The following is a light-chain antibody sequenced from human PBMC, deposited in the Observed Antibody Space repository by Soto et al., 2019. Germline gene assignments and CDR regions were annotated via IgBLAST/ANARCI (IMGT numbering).Light chain of an antibody. J-gene: IGLJ2*01. CDR1: SSNIGGNT. V-gene: IGLV1-44*01. Sequence: QSVLTQPPSASGTPGQRVTISCSGSSSNIGGNTVNWYQQLPGTAPKLLIYSNTQRPSGVPDRFSGSKSDTSASLAISGLQSEYEADYYCAAWDDSLNGVVFGGGTTLTVL. CDR3: AAWDDSLNGVV. CDR2: SNT.